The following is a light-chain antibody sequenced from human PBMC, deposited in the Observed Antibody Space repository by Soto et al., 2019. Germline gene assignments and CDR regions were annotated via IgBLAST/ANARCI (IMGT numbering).Light chain of an antibody. CDR1: KLGDKY. V-gene: IGLV3-1*01. J-gene: IGLJ1*01. CDR2: QDS. CDR3: QAGDSSTAFYV. Sequence: SYELTQPPSVSVSPGQTASITCSGDKLGDKYACWYQQKPGQSPVLVIYQDSKRPSGIPERFSGSNAGNTATLTISVTQAMDEADYYCQAGDSSTAFYVFGTGTKVTVL.